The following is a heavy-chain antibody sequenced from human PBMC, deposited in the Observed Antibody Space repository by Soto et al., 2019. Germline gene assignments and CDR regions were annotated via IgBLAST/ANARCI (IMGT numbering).Heavy chain of an antibody. CDR2: IGVSGGST. V-gene: IGHV3-23*01. J-gene: IGHJ4*02. D-gene: IGHD4-17*01. CDR1: GFTFSGYA. Sequence: PGGSLRLSCAASGFTFSGYAMTWVRQPPGMGLEWVSGIGVSGGSTYYADSVKGRFTISRDNSKNTLYLQLNSLRAEDTAVYYCAKDMYGAYPDYFDYWGQGTLVTVPQ. CDR3: AKDMYGAYPDYFDY.